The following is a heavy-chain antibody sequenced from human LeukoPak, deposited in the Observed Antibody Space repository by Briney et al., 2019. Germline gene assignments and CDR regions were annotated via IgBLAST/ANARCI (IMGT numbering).Heavy chain of an antibody. V-gene: IGHV1-18*01. CDR2: ISAYNGNT. CDR1: GYTFTSYG. CDR3: ARGVVSDNWFDP. Sequence: ASVKVSCKASGYTFTSYGISWVRQAPGQGLEWMGWISAYNGNTNYAQKFQGRVTITTDESTSTAYMELSSLTSEDTAVYYCARGVVSDNWFDPWGQGTLVTVSS. J-gene: IGHJ5*02. D-gene: IGHD3-3*01.